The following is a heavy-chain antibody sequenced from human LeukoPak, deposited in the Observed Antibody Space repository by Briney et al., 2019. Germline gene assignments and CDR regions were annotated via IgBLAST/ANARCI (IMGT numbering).Heavy chain of an antibody. D-gene: IGHD6-19*01. J-gene: IGHJ4*02. V-gene: IGHV1-2*02. CDR1: GYTFTAYY. CDR2: INPHSGGT. Sequence: ASVKVSCKTSGYTFTAYYIHWLRQAPGQGLEWMGWINPHSGGTNYAQKFQGRVTMARDTSISTAYMELTRLTSDDTAIYYCAREISVAGTMIDSWGQGTLVTVSS. CDR3: AREISVAGTMIDS.